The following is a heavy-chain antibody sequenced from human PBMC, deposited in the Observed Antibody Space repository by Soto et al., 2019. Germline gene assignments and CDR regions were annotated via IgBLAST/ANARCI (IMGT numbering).Heavy chain of an antibody. CDR2: IDPSDSYT. CDR3: VTAPLGIPSCYSY. Sequence: GESLKISWKGSGYSFTTYWISWLRQMPGKGLEWMGRIDPSDSYTNYSPSFQGHVTFSADKCISTAYLQWSSLKAWDTAMYYYVTAPLGIPSCYSYCGQGTLVTVSS. CDR1: GYSFTTYW. D-gene: IGHD2-2*01. V-gene: IGHV5-10-1*01. J-gene: IGHJ4*02.